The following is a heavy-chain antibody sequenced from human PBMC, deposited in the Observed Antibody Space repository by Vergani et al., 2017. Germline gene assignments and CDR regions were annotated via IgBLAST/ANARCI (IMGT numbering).Heavy chain of an antibody. D-gene: IGHD2-15*01. CDR1: GFTFSSYG. V-gene: IGHV3-30*02. Sequence: QVQLVESGGGVVQPGGSLRLSCAASGFTFSSYGMHWVRQAQGKGLEWVAFIRYDGSNKYYADSVKGRFTISRDNSKNTLYLQMNSLRAEDTAVYYCAKDPGYCSGGSCSGYWGQGTLVTVSS. J-gene: IGHJ4*02. CDR3: AKDPGYCSGGSCSGY. CDR2: IRYDGSNK.